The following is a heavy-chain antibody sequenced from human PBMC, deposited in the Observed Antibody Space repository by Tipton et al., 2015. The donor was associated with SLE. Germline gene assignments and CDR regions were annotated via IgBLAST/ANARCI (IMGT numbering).Heavy chain of an antibody. CDR1: GDSINSDGFS. J-gene: IGHJ2*01. CDR2: ISHTGRT. Sequence: TLSLTCTVSGDSINSDGFSWGWIRQPPGEGLEWITYISHTGRTAYNPSLESRGTISLDTPKNQFSLKLSSVTAADTAVYYCARADGVVGGQVPYWYFDLCGRGTLVTVSS. V-gene: IGHV4-30-2*01. CDR3: ARADGVVGGQVPYWYFDL. D-gene: IGHD1-26*01.